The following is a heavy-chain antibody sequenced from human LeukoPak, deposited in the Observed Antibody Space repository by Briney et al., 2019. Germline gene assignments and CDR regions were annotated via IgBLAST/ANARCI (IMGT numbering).Heavy chain of an antibody. CDR3: ARADYGGNLFFDY. Sequence: GGSLRLSCAASGFTLSSYWMSWVRQAPGKGLEWVANVKQDGSEINYVDSVKGRFTISRDNAKNSMLLQINSLRAEDTAVYYCARADYGGNLFFDYWGQGALVTVSS. CDR1: GFTLSSYW. D-gene: IGHD4-23*01. CDR2: VKQDGSEI. V-gene: IGHV3-7*04. J-gene: IGHJ4*02.